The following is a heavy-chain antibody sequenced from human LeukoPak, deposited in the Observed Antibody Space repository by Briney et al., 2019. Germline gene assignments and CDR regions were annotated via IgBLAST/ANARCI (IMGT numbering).Heavy chain of an antibody. V-gene: IGHV1-18*01. CDR2: ISAYNGNT. CDR1: GYTFTSYG. D-gene: IGHD3-22*01. Sequence: GASVKVSCKASGYTFTSYGISWMRQAPGQGLEWMGWISAYNGNTNYAQKLQGRVTMTTDTSTSTAYMELRSLRSDDTAVYYCARDFRVPYYYDSSGRCAAYWGQGTLVTVSS. J-gene: IGHJ4*02. CDR3: ARDFRVPYYYDSSGRCAAY.